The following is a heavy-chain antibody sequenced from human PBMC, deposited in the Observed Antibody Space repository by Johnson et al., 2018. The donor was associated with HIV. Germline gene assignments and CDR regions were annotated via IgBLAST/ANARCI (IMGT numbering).Heavy chain of an antibody. J-gene: IGHJ3*01. CDR2: IHFDGTKK. CDR3: ARDNIYGSAWGDAFDV. D-gene: IGHD6-19*01. Sequence: QVQLVESGGGVVQPGESLRLSCAASGFNFSHYGFHWVRQAPGKGLEWVTFIHFDGTKKNYADSVKGRFTISRDNAKNSLYLKMNSLRAEDTALYYCARDNIYGSAWGDAFDVWGQGTMVTVSS. V-gene: IGHV3-30*02. CDR1: GFNFSHYG.